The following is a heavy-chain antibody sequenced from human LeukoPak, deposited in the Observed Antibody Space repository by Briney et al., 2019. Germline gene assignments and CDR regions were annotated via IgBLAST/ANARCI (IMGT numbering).Heavy chain of an antibody. V-gene: IGHV3-7*04. Sequence: AGGSLRLSCAASGSIFSNYWMSWVRQPPGKGLEWVANIKEDGSEKYYVESVNARFTISRDNAKNSLYLHMNSLRVEDTAVYYCGRFHREQPNYWGQGTLVTVSS. J-gene: IGHJ4*02. D-gene: IGHD1-26*01. CDR2: IKEDGSEK. CDR3: GRFHREQPNY. CDR1: GSIFSNYW.